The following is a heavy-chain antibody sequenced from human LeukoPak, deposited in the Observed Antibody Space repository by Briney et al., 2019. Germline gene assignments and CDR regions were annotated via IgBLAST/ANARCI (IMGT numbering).Heavy chain of an antibody. J-gene: IGHJ4*02. CDR3: ARDGGVAAISGFDS. Sequence: GGSLRLSCAASGFTFSSYWMSWVRQAPGKGLEWVANIKQDGSEIYYVDSVKARFTISRDNAKNSLYLQMNSLRAEDTALYYCARDGGVAAISGFDSWGQGTLVTVSS. D-gene: IGHD1-26*01. CDR2: IKQDGSEI. V-gene: IGHV3-7*01. CDR1: GFTFSSYW.